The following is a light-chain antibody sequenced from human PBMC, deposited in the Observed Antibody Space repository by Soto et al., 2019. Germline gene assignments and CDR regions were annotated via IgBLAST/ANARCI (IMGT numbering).Light chain of an antibody. J-gene: IGLJ2*01. CDR1: TGAVTSGYY. CDR3: LLYYGGVHSVV. CDR2: STN. V-gene: IGLV7-43*01. Sequence: QAVVTQEPSLTVSPGGTVTLTCASSTGAVTSGYYPNWFQQKPGQAPRALIYSTNNKYSWTPARFSGSLLGGKAALTLSGVQPDDEAEYYCLLYYGGVHSVVFGGGTKVTVL.